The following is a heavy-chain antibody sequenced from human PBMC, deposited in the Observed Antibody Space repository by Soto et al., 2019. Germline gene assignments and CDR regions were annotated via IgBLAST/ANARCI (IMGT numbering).Heavy chain of an antibody. D-gene: IGHD1-26*01. J-gene: IGHJ6*02. Sequence: ETLSLTCAVYGGSFSGYYWSWIRQPPGKGLEWIGEINHSGSTNYNPSLKSRVTISVDTSKNQFSLKLSSVTAADTAVYYCARGRGSYYYYYYGMDVWGQGTTVTVSS. CDR1: GGSFSGYY. V-gene: IGHV4-34*01. CDR3: ARGRGSYYYYYYGMDV. CDR2: INHSGST.